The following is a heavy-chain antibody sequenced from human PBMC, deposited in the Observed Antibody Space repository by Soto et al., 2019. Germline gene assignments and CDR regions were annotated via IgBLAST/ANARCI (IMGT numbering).Heavy chain of an antibody. V-gene: IGHV4-59*08. CDR3: ARAVGDPLYYLDY. CDR2: TDYSGNT. J-gene: IGHJ4*02. Sequence: QVQLQESGPGLVRPSETLSLTCTVSSDSISSYYWIWIRQSPGKGLEWIGDTDYSGNTNYNPSLKSRVTISGDTSKNQFSLRLSSVTAADTAVYYCARAVGDPLYYLDYWGQGTLATVSS. D-gene: IGHD6-19*01. CDR1: SDSISSYY.